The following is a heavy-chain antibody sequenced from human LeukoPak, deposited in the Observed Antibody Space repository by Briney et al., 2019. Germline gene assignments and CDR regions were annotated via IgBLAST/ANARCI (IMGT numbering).Heavy chain of an antibody. J-gene: IGHJ4*02. D-gene: IGHD3-10*01. V-gene: IGHV1-2*02. CDR1: GFTFTGYY. CDR2: MNPNSGAT. CDR3: ARDFNFLSSMNYGTASYDD. Sequence: ASVSVSCKASGFTFTGYYMHWVRQAPGQGRGWMRWMNPNSGATNYAQKFQGRVTMTRDTSISTAYMALRRLRSDDTAVYYCARDFNFLSSMNYGTASYDDWGQGTLVTVSS.